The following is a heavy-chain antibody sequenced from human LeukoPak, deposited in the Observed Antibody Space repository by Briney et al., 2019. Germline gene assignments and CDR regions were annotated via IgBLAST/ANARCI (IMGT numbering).Heavy chain of an antibody. CDR2: ISWNSGSI. CDR3: AKALHDSSSQAPDV. J-gene: IGHJ6*04. V-gene: IGHV3-9*01. Sequence: GGSLRLSCAASGFTFSSYAMHWVRQAPGKGLEWVSGISWNSGSIGYADSVKGRFTISRDNAKNSLYLQMNSLRAEDTALYYCAKALHDSSSQAPDVWGKGTTVTISS. CDR1: GFTFSSYA. D-gene: IGHD3-22*01.